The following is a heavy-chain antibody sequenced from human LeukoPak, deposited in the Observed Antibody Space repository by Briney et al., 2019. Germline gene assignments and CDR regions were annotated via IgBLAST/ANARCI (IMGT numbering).Heavy chain of an antibody. Sequence: PGGSLRLSCAASGFTFDDYAMHWVRLAPGKAVRWLSGISCNSNSIAYADSVMGRFTISRDNDKNSLYLQMTSLRAEDTAVYYCARELIRWLDYSYYFDYWGQGTLVTVSS. V-gene: IGHV3-9*01. CDR1: GFTFDDYA. D-gene: IGHD5-24*01. CDR3: ARELIRWLDYSYYFDY. J-gene: IGHJ4*02. CDR2: ISCNSNSI.